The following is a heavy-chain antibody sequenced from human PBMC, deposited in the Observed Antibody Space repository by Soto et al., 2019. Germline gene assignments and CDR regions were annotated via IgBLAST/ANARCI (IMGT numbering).Heavy chain of an antibody. CDR2: INHSGST. D-gene: IGHD3-22*01. J-gene: IGHJ5*02. CDR3: ARGFTYYYDSSGLVFDP. V-gene: IGHV4-34*01. CDR1: GGSFSGYY. Sequence: QVQLQQWGAGLLKPSETLSLTCAFYGGSFSGYYWSWIRQPPGKGLEWIGEINHSGSTNYNPSLKSRVTISVDTSKNQFSLKLSSVTAADTAVYYCARGFTYYYDSSGLVFDPWGQGTLVTVSS.